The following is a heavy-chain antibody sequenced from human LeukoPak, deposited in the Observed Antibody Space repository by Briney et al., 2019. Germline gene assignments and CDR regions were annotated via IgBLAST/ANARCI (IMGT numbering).Heavy chain of an antibody. Sequence: SETLSLTCAVSGGSISSGGYSWSWIRQPPGKGLEWIGYIYHSGSTYCNPSLKSRVTISVDRSKSQFSLKLSSVTAAGTAVYYCARATVEMATIRAFDIWGQGTMVTVSS. CDR3: ARATVEMATIRAFDI. D-gene: IGHD5-24*01. J-gene: IGHJ3*02. V-gene: IGHV4-30-2*01. CDR2: IYHSGST. CDR1: GGSISSGGYS.